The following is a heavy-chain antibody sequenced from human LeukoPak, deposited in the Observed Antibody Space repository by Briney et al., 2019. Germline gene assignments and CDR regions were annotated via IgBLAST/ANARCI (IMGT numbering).Heavy chain of an antibody. J-gene: IGHJ4*02. CDR1: GDSISSSTYY. V-gene: IGHV4-39*07. CDR2: IYHDGST. Sequence: PSETLSLTCTVSGDSISSSTYYWGWIRQPPGKGLEWIGNIYHDGSTYYNPSLKSRVTISVDTSKNQFSLKLSSVTAADTAVYYCARTPRDSSGYSFDYWGQGTLVTVSS. D-gene: IGHD3-22*01. CDR3: ARTPRDSSGYSFDY.